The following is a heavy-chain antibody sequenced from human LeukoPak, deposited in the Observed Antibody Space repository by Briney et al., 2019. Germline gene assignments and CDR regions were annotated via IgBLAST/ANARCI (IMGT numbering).Heavy chain of an antibody. V-gene: IGHV1-2*02. D-gene: IGHD3-10*01. CDR2: INPNSGGT. J-gene: IGHJ4*02. CDR3: ARSMVRGVIILNY. Sequence: ASVKVSRKASGYTFTGYYMHWVRQAPGQGLEWMGWINPNSGGTNYAQKFQGRVTMTRDTSISTAYMELSRLRSDDTAVYYCARSMVRGVIILNYWGQGTLVTVSS. CDR1: GYTFTGYY.